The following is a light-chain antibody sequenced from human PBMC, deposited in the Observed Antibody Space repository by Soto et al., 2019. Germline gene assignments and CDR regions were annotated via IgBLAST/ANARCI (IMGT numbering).Light chain of an antibody. CDR1: NIVSKS. CDR3: KVWDSSSDHPV. Sequence: SYELTQPPSVSVDPGKTARITGGVNNIVSKSGNWYKQKPVQAHVLVIYYDSDRPSGIPARFSGSNSGNTDTLTISRVEAWDEADYYCKVWDSSSDHPVFCGGTKLTVL. J-gene: IGLJ3*02. CDR2: YDS. V-gene: IGLV3-21*04.